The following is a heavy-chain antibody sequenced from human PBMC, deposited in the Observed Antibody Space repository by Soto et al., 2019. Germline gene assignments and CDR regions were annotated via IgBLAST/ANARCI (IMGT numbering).Heavy chain of an antibody. CDR2: INAGNGNT. D-gene: IGHD2-2*01. CDR3: ARSTILRNRFAP. Sequence: ASLKVSCKASGYTFTSYAMHWVRQAPGQRLEWMGWINAGNGNTKYSQKFQGRVTITRDTSASTAYMELSSLRSEDTAVYYCARSTILRNRFAPWGQGTLVTVSS. V-gene: IGHV1-3*01. CDR1: GYTFTSYA. J-gene: IGHJ5*02.